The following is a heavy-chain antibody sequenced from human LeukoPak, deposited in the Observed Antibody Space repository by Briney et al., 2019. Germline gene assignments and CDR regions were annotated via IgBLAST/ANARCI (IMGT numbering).Heavy chain of an antibody. Sequence: SVKVSCKASGGTFSSYAISWVRQAPGQGLEWMGGIIPIFGTANYAQKFQGRVTITTDESTSTAYMELSSLGSEDTAVYYCAQSYGNGDAFDIWGQGTMVTVSS. CDR2: IIPIFGTA. CDR1: GGTFSSYA. CDR3: AQSYGNGDAFDI. V-gene: IGHV1-69*05. D-gene: IGHD4-11*01. J-gene: IGHJ3*02.